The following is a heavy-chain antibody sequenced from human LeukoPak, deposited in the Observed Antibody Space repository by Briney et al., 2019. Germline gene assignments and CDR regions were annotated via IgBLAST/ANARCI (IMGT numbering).Heavy chain of an antibody. D-gene: IGHD3-22*01. CDR1: GFTFSGYA. J-gene: IGHJ4*02. V-gene: IGHV3-23*01. Sequence: PGGSLRLSCAASGFTFSGYAMSWVRQAPGKGLEWVSAISGSGGSTYYADSVKGRFTISRDNSKNTLYLQMNSLRAEDTAVYYCAKEGLETYYYDSSGYQFDYWGQGTLVTVSS. CDR2: ISGSGGST. CDR3: AKEGLETYYYDSSGYQFDY.